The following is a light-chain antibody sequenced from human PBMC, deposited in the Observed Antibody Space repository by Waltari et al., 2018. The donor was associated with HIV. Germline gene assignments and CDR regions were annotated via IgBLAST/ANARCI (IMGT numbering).Light chain of an antibody. V-gene: IGLV1-36*01. Sequence: QSVLTQPPSVSEAPRQRVTISCSGSSSNIGNNAVNWYQQLPGKAPKLLIYYDDLLPSGVSGRFSGSKSGTSASLAISGRQSEDEADYYCAAWDDSLNGPVFGGGTKLTVL. J-gene: IGLJ3*02. CDR1: SSNIGNNA. CDR2: YDD. CDR3: AAWDDSLNGPV.